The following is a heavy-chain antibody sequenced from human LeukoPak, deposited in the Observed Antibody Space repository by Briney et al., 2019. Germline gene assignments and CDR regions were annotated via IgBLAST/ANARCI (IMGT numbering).Heavy chain of an antibody. J-gene: IGHJ4*02. CDR1: GGTFSSYA. D-gene: IGHD6-13*01. CDR3: ARGRVIAAAGTFDY. V-gene: IGHV1-69*13. Sequence: SVKVSCKASGGTFSSYAISWVRQAPGQGLEWMGGIIPIFGTANYAQKFQGRVTITADESTSTAYMELSSLRSEDTAVYYCARGRVIAAAGTFDYWGQGTLVTVSS. CDR2: IIPIFGTA.